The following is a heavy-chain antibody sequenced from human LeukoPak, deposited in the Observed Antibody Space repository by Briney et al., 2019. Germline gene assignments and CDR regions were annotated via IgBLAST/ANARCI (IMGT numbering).Heavy chain of an antibody. V-gene: IGHV3-48*04. CDR3: ARDDPFYGMDV. CDR1: GFTFSSYS. Sequence: GGSLRLSCAASGFTFSSYSMNWVRQAPGKGLEWVSYISSSSSTIYYADSVKGRFTISRDNAKNSLYLQMNSLRAEDMAVYYCARDDPFYGMDVWGQGTTVTVSS. J-gene: IGHJ6*02. CDR2: ISSSSSTI.